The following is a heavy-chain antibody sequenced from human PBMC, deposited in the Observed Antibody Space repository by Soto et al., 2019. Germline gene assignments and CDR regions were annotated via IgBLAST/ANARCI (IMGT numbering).Heavy chain of an antibody. CDR3: ARGLVTEKLHTRGNVFDP. D-gene: IGHD1-1*01. Sequence: PSVPQSLSCTVVGGTVSSGGYYLSWIRQPPGKGLEWIGYIYYSGSTNYNPSLKSRVTISVDTSKNQFSLKLSSVTAADTAVYYCARGLVTEKLHTRGNVFDPWGQGTPVTGSS. CDR2: IYYSGST. J-gene: IGHJ5*02. V-gene: IGHV4-61*08. CDR1: GGTVSSGGYY.